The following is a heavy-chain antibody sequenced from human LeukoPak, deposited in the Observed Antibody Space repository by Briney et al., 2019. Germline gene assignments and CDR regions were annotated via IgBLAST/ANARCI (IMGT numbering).Heavy chain of an antibody. V-gene: IGHV4-30-2*01. Sequence: SQTLSLTCVVSGGSISSGGYSWSWIRQPPGKGLEWIGYIYHSGSTYYNPSLKSRVTISVDRSKNQFSLKLSSVTAADTAVYYCARAYDSRGDAFDIWGQGTMVTVSS. CDR2: IYHSGST. CDR3: ARAYDSRGDAFDI. CDR1: GGSISSGGYS. D-gene: IGHD3-22*01. J-gene: IGHJ3*02.